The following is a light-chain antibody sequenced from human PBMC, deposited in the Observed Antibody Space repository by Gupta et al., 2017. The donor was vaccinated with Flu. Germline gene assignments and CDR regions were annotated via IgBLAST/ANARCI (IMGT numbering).Light chain of an antibody. CDR3: CSFGASHV. Sequence: QSALTQPRSVSGSPGQSVTISCTGTSSDVGGYNYVSWYQQHPGKAPKLIIYEVNNRPSGVPDRFSGSKSGNTASLTISGRQAEDEADDDCCSFGASHVFGTGTKVTVL. V-gene: IGLV2-11*01. CDR1: SSDVGGYNY. J-gene: IGLJ1*01. CDR2: EVN.